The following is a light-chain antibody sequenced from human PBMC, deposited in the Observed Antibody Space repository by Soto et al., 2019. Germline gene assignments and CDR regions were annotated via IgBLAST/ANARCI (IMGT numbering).Light chain of an antibody. Sequence: EIVLTQSPATLSLSPGERATLSCRATQSVSSYLAWYQQKPGQAPRLLIYDASNRATGIPARFSGSGPGTDFTLTISSLEPEDFAVYYCQQRSNWHPNTFGGGTKMEIK. CDR1: QSVSSY. V-gene: IGKV3D-11*02. J-gene: IGKJ4*01. CDR2: DAS. CDR3: QQRSNWHPNT.